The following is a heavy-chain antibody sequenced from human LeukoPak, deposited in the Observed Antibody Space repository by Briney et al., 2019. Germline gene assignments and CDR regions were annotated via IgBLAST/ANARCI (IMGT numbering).Heavy chain of an antibody. CDR2: IYYSGST. D-gene: IGHD6-19*01. J-gene: IGHJ6*03. CDR3: ARQGGYEGSGWFLVRKYYYYYMDV. V-gene: IGHV4-39*01. Sequence: SETLSLTCTVSGGSISSNTYYWGWIRQPPGKGLEWIGSIYYSGSTYYNPSLKSRVTISVDTSKNQFSLKLSSVTAADTAVYYCARQGGYEGSGWFLVRKYYYYYMDVWGKGTTVTISS. CDR1: GGSISSNTYY.